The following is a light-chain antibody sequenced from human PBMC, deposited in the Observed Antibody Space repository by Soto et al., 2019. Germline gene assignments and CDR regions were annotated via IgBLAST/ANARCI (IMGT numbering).Light chain of an antibody. CDR1: SSNIGTSS. Sequence: QSVLTQPHSASGTPGQRVTISCSGSSSNIGTSSVHWLQQRPGTAPKLLISTTNQRPTGVPERFSGYNSGTSAALAISGLQSEAEVDYYCAAWDDRLNGHVFGTGTKVTVL. CDR2: TTN. J-gene: IGLJ1*01. CDR3: AAWDDRLNGHV. V-gene: IGLV1-44*01.